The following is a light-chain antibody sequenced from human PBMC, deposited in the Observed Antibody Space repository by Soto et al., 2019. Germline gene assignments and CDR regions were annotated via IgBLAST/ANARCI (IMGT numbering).Light chain of an antibody. CDR1: QSVRTK. Sequence: EIVMTQSPATLSVSPGERATLSCRASQSVRTKLAWYQQKPGQAPRLLIYGTSSRATGIPARFSGGGSGTDFTLTISSLEPEDFAVYYCQQRSDWPWTFGQGTKVDIK. CDR2: GTS. J-gene: IGKJ1*01. V-gene: IGKV3-11*01. CDR3: QQRSDWPWT.